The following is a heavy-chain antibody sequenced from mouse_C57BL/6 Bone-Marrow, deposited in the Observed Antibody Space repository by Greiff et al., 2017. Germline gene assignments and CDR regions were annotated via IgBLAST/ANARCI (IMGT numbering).Heavy chain of an antibody. J-gene: IGHJ2*01. D-gene: IGHD1-1*01. V-gene: IGHV1-64*01. CDR2: IHPNSGST. CDR3: ARKGHYYGSTFDY. Sequence: QVQLQQSGAELVKPGASVKLSCTASGYTFTSYWMPWVKQRPGQGLEWIGMIHPNSGSTNYNEKFKSQATLTVDKSSSTSYMQLSSLTSEDSADYDSARKGHYYGSTFDYWGQGTTLTVSS. CDR1: GYTFTSYW.